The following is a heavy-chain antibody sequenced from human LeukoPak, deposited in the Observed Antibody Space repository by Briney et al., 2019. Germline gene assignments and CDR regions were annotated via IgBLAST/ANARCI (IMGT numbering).Heavy chain of an antibody. CDR3: AKATNITGTIDY. CDR2: ISGSGGST. J-gene: IGHJ4*02. D-gene: IGHD1-7*01. V-gene: IGHV3-23*01. Sequence: GGSLRLSCVASGFTFSSYAMSWVRQAPGKGLEWVSAISGSGGSTYYADSVKGRFTISRDNSKNTLYLQMNSLRAEHTAVYYCAKATNITGTIDYWGQGTLVTVSS. CDR1: GFTFSSYA.